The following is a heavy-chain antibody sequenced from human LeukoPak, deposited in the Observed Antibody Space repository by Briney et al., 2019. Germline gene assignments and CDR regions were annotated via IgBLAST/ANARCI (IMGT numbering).Heavy chain of an antibody. V-gene: IGHV4-39*01. D-gene: IGHD3-10*01. CDR1: GGSISSHSYY. Sequence: SETLSLTCSVSGGSISSHSYYWGWIRQPPGKGLEWIASIYYTGSTYYNPSLKSRVAISVETLKNHFSLKLNSVTAADTAVYYCARQRLGFGEHYWGQGTLVTVSS. CDR2: IYYTGST. J-gene: IGHJ4*02. CDR3: ARQRLGFGEHY.